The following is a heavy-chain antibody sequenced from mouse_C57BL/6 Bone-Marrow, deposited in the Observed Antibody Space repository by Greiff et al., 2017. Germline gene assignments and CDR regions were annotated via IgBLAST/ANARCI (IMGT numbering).Heavy chain of an antibody. V-gene: IGHV1-58*01. Sequence: EVQLQQSGAELVRPGSSVKMSCKTSGYTFTSYGINWVKQRPGKGREWIGYIYIGNGYTEYNEKVKGKATLSSDTSSSTAYMQLSSLTSEDSAIYFCALGDYYGISYYAMDYWGQGTSVTVSS. CDR2: IYIGNGYT. J-gene: IGHJ4*01. CDR1: GYTFTSYG. D-gene: IGHD1-1*01. CDR3: ALGDYYGISYYAMDY.